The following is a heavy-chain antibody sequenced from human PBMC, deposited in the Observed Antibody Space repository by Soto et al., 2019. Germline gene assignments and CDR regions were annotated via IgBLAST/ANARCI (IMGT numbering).Heavy chain of an antibody. CDR2: IYGGGST. J-gene: IGHJ6*02. V-gene: IGHV3-53*01. D-gene: IGHD4-17*01. CDR1: GFSVSSNY. Sequence: GGSLRLSCAASGFSVSSNYMSWVRQAPGKGLEWVSVIYGGGSTFYADSVKGRFTISRDDFKNTLYLQMNNLRAEDTAVHYCARETPVAQPAPYYYYAMDVWGQGTTVTVSS. CDR3: ARETPVAQPAPYYYYAMDV.